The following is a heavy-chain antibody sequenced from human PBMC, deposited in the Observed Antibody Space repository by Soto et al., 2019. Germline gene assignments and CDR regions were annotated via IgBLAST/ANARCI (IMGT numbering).Heavy chain of an antibody. Sequence: AAALKISCEVSGYSLPTYCIGWLRQMPLKVLGWQGPIYPGDSAPRYSPSFHGQATIPADKSSSTAYLQWSSLKASDTAMYYCASNWNEFGVFADYYGRDGWGQGTTGTVSS. D-gene: IGHD1-20*01. CDR1: GYSLPTYC. V-gene: IGHV5-51*01. J-gene: IGHJ6*02. CDR2: IYPGDSAP. CDR3: ASNWNEFGVFADYYGRDG.